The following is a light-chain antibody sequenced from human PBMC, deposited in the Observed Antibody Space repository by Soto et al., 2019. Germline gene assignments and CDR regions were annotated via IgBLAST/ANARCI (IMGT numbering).Light chain of an antibody. Sequence: AVHMTHCPSSLSASVGDSVTITCRASRDIRTDLGWYQQKPGKAPELLISGASNLQGGVSSRFSGSGSGTSFTLTIYSLQPEDVANYYCLQDYNYPLTFGQGTKVDIK. V-gene: IGKV1-6*02. J-gene: IGKJ1*01. CDR2: GAS. CDR3: LQDYNYPLT. CDR1: RDIRTD.